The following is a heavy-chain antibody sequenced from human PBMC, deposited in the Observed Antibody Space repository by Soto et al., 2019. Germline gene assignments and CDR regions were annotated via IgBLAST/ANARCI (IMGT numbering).Heavy chain of an antibody. Sequence: GSLRISSAASGFSVKNNDMNWVRQAPGKGLEWVSVIHNNGDTYYADSVKGRFTISRDNSKNTVYLQMDSLRADDSAIYYCARDSGLPNDYWGQGTLVTV. D-gene: IGHD1-1*01. CDR2: IHNNGDT. CDR3: ARDSGLPNDY. V-gene: IGHV3-53*01. J-gene: IGHJ4*02. CDR1: GFSVKNND.